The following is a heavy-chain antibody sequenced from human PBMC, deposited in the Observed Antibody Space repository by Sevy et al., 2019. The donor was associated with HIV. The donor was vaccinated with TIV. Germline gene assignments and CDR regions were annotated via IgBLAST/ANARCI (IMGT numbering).Heavy chain of an antibody. D-gene: IGHD7-27*01. J-gene: IGHJ4*02. CDR3: ARDQLGSIDY. Sequence: GGSLRLSCAVSGFTFSTYAMHWVRQAPGKGLECVAIVSSDGSEINYAESVKSRFTISRDNSSNTLYLQMNSLRTEDTALYYCARDQLGSIDYWGQGTLVTVSS. CDR2: VSSDGSEI. V-gene: IGHV3-30-3*01. CDR1: GFTFSTYA.